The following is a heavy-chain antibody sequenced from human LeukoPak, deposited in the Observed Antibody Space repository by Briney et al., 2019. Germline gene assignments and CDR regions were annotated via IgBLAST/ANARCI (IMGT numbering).Heavy chain of an antibody. CDR2: INSDGSST. Sequence: GGSLRLSCAASGFTFSSYWMHWVRQAPGKGLVWVSRINSDGSSTSYADSVKGRFTISRDNAKNTLYLQMNSLRAEDTAVYYCARHDDYGDYELIDYWGQGTLVTVSS. J-gene: IGHJ4*02. D-gene: IGHD4-17*01. CDR3: ARHDDYGDYELIDY. V-gene: IGHV3-74*01. CDR1: GFTFSSYW.